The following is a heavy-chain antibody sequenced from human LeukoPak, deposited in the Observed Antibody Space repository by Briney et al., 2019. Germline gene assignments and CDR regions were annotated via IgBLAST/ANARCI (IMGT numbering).Heavy chain of an antibody. J-gene: IGHJ4*02. Sequence: GGSLRLSCAASGFTVSSNYMTWVRQAPGKGLEWVSAISGSGGSTYYADSVKGRFTISRDNSKNTLSLQMNSLRAEDTAVYYCAKDRGGSDYWGQGTLVTVSS. CDR3: AKDRGGSDY. CDR2: ISGSGGST. CDR1: GFTVSSNY. V-gene: IGHV3-23*01. D-gene: IGHD1-26*01.